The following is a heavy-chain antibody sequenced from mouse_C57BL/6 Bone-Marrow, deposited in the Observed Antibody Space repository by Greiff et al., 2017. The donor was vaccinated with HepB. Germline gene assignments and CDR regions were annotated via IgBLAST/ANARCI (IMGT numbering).Heavy chain of an antibody. CDR3: ARGITTVDYYAMDY. CDR1: GYSFTGYF. V-gene: IGHV1-20*01. D-gene: IGHD1-1*01. Sequence: EVKLQESGPELVKPGDSVKISCKASGYSFTGYFINWVMQSHGKSLEWIGRINPYNGDTFYNQKFKGKATLTVDKSSSTAHMELRSLTSEDSAVYYCARGITTVDYYAMDYWGQGTSVTVSS. CDR2: INPYNGDT. J-gene: IGHJ4*01.